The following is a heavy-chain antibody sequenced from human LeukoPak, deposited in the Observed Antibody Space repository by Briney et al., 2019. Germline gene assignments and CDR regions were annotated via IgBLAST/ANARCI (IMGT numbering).Heavy chain of an antibody. V-gene: IGHV4-61*08. Sequence: PSETLSLTRTVSGGSISSGGYYWSWIRQHPGKGLEWIGYIYYSGSTNYNPSLKSRVTISVDTSKNQFSLKLSSVTAADTAVYYCAMGSPLTQPLDYWGQGTLVTVSS. J-gene: IGHJ4*02. CDR1: GGSISSGGYY. CDR3: AMGSPLTQPLDY. D-gene: IGHD1-26*01. CDR2: IYYSGST.